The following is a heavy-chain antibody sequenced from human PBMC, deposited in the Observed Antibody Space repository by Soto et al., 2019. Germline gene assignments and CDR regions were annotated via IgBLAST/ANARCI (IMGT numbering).Heavy chain of an antibody. CDR3: ARVDPGMDQWQAIDY. CDR1: GFTFSDYY. Sequence: GGSLRLSCAASGFTFSDYYMNWIRQAPGKGLEWVSYIRSSGNTNYAYSVKGRFAISRDNAKNSLYLQMNSMRVEDTAVYFCARVDPGMDQWQAIDYWGQGTLVTVSS. CDR2: IRSSGNT. V-gene: IGHV3-11*06. J-gene: IGHJ4*02. D-gene: IGHD6-19*01.